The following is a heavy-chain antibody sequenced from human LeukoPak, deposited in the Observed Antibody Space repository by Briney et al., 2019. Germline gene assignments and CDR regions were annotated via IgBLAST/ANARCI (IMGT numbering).Heavy chain of an antibody. CDR3: AKVDVGYYFEY. Sequence: PGGSLRLSCAASGFTFSSYGMSWVRQAPGKGLEWVSAISVSGGDTYYADSVKGRFIISRDNSKNTLYMQMNSLRAEDTAIYYCAKVDVGYYFEYWGQGTLVTVSS. CDR1: GFTFSSYG. V-gene: IGHV3-23*01. J-gene: IGHJ4*02. CDR2: ISVSGGDT. D-gene: IGHD1-26*01.